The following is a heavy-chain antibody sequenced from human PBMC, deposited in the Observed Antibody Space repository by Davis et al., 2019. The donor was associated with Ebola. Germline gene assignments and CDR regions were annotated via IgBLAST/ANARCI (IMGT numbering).Heavy chain of an antibody. J-gene: IGHJ4*02. CDR1: GYIFNSYV. D-gene: IGHD3-22*01. V-gene: IGHV1-18*01. CDR2: ISAYNGNT. CDR3: ARNFPMIISSYPDS. Sequence: ASVKVSCKASGYIFNSYVISWVRQAPGQGLEWMGWISAYNGNTHYAQKFQGRVTMTTETSTSTAYMELGSLRPDDTAVYYCARNFPMIISSYPDSWGQGALVTVSS.